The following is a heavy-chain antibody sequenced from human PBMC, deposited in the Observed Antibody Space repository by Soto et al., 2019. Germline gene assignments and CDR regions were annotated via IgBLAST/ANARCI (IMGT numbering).Heavy chain of an antibody. CDR2: ISYDGSNK. J-gene: IGHJ4*02. V-gene: IGHV3-30-3*01. Sequence: QVQLVESGGGVVQPGSSLRLSCAASGFAFSSYPVHWVRQAPGKGLEWVALISYDGSNKYYADSVKGRLTISRDNSKNMLYLQMHSLRPEDMAVYYCAREATTVGHIQLFDYWGQGTLVTVSS. CDR3: AREATTVGHIQLFDY. CDR1: GFAFSSYP. D-gene: IGHD4-17*01.